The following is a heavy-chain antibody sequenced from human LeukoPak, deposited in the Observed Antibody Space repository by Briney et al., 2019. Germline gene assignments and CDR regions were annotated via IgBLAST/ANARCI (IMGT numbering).Heavy chain of an antibody. CDR2: IYYSGST. V-gene: IGHV4-59*01. D-gene: IGHD2-15*01. Sequence: SETLSLICTVSCGSLNSYYWRWIRQPPGKGREGIGYIYYSGSTNYNPSLKSRVTISVDTSKNQFSLKLSSVTAADTAVYYCARARYCSGGSCYRYYGMDVWGQGTTVTVSS. CDR1: CGSLNSYY. J-gene: IGHJ6*02. CDR3: ARARYCSGGSCYRYYGMDV.